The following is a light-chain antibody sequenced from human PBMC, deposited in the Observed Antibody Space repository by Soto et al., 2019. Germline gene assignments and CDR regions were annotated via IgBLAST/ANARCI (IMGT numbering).Light chain of an antibody. J-gene: IGKJ3*01. CDR1: QSVSSSY. CDR3: QQYGSSPFT. Sequence: EIVLTQSPGTLSLSPGERATLSCRASQSVSSSYLAWYQQKPGQAPRLLIYGASSRATGIPDRFSGSGSGTDFTLTSSRLEPEAFAVYYCQQYGSSPFTFGPGTKVDIK. V-gene: IGKV3-20*01. CDR2: GAS.